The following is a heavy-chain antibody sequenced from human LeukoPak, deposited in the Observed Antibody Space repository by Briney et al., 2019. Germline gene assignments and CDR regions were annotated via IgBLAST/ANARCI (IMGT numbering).Heavy chain of an antibody. CDR3: ARRPPALGAFDI. J-gene: IGHJ3*02. CDR2: IYYSDSGTM. V-gene: IGHV4-39*01. CDR1: GGSISRSSYY. Sequence: SETLSLTCTVSGGSISRSSYYWGWIRQSPGKGLEWIGSIYYSDSGTMYYNPSLKSRVTMSADTSKNQFSLRVSSVTAADTADYYCARRPPALGAFDIWGQGTMVSVSS.